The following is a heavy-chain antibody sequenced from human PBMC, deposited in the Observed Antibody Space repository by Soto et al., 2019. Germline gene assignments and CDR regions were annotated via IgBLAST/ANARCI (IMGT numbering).Heavy chain of an antibody. D-gene: IGHD2-15*01. Sequence: SETLSLTCTVSGGSISSYYWSWIRQPPGKGLEWIGYIYYSGSTNYNPSLKSRVTISVDTSKNQFSLKLSSVTAADTAVYYCARNGRVAAHDYWGQGTLVTVSS. CDR2: IYYSGST. CDR1: GGSISSYY. CDR3: ARNGRVAAHDY. J-gene: IGHJ4*02. V-gene: IGHV4-59*08.